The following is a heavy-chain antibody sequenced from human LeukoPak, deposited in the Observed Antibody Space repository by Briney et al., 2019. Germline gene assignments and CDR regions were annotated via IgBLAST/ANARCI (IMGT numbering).Heavy chain of an antibody. CDR3: AKGGYSSSWRYYFDY. CDR2: ISYDGSNK. J-gene: IGHJ4*02. D-gene: IGHD6-13*01. Sequence: GRSLRLSCAASGFTFSSYGMHWVRQAPGKGLEWVAVISYDGSNKYYADSVKGRFTISRDNSKHTLYLQMNSLRAEDTAVYYCAKGGYSSSWRYYFDYGGQGTLVTVSS. V-gene: IGHV3-30*18. CDR1: GFTFSSYG.